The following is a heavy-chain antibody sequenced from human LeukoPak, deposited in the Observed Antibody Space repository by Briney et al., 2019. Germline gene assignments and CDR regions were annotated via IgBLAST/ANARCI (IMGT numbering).Heavy chain of an antibody. J-gene: IGHJ5*02. CDR3: ARTYGSGSPFDP. V-gene: IGHV1-2*02. D-gene: IGHD3-10*01. CDR2: INPNSGGT. Sequence: GASVKVSCKASGYTFTGYYMHWVRQAPGQGLEWMGWINPNSGGTNYAQKFQGRVTMTRDTSISTAYMELSRLRSDETAVYYCARTYGSGSPFDPWGQGTLVTVSS. CDR1: GYTFTGYY.